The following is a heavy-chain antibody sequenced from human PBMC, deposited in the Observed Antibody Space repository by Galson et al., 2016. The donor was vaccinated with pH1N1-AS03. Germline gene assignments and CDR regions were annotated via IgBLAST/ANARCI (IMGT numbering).Heavy chain of an antibody. V-gene: IGHV2-5*02. D-gene: IGHD3-9*01. CDR1: GFSLTTSAVG. CDR3: ARTAGWLPDF. Sequence: PALVKPTQTLTLTCTFSGFSLTTSAVGVVWIRQPPGKALEWLALIYWDDDKRYNSSLKSRLTITKDTSKNQVVLTMTNMDPVDTATYYCARTAGWLPDFWGQVTLVTVSS. J-gene: IGHJ4*02. CDR2: IYWDDDK.